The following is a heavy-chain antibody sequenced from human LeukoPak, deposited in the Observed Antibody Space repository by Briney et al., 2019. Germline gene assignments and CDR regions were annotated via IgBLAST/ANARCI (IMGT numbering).Heavy chain of an antibody. CDR2: IYYSGST. J-gene: IGHJ3*02. D-gene: IGHD6-19*01. CDR3: ATLDSSGWFPGAFDI. CDR1: GGSISSYY. Sequence: SETLSLTCTVSGGSISSYYWSWIRQPPGKGLEWIGYIYYSGSTNYNPSLKSRVTISVDTSKNQFSLKLSSVTAADTAVYYSATLDSSGWFPGAFDIWGQGTMVTVSS. V-gene: IGHV4-59*08.